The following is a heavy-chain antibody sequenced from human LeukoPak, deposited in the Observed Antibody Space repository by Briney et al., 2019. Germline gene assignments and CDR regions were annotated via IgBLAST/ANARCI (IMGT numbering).Heavy chain of an antibody. CDR1: GGSISTYY. Sequence: RASETLSLTCTVSGGSISTYYWSWIRQPPGKGLEWIGYIYYTGSTSYNPSLKSRVTMSLDTSKNQFSLKLNSVTAADTAVYFCARRAYSAAYWKHFDYWGQGTLVTVSS. CDR3: ARRAYSAAYWKHFDY. D-gene: IGHD1-1*01. CDR2: IYYTGST. V-gene: IGHV4-59*08. J-gene: IGHJ4*02.